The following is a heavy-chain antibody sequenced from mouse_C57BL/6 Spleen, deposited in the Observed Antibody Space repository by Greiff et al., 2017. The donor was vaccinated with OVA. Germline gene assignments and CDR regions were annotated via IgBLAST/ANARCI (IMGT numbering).Heavy chain of an antibody. D-gene: IGHD1-1*01. V-gene: IGHV1-54*01. CDR3: ARSEEFITRY. CDR1: GYAFTNYL. Sequence: QVQLQQSGAELVRPGTSVKVSCKASGYAFTNYLIEWVKQRPGQGLEWIGVINPGSGGTNYNEKFKGKATLTADKSSSTAYMQLSSLTSEDSAVYFCARSEEFITRYWGQGTTLTVSS. J-gene: IGHJ2*01. CDR2: INPGSGGT.